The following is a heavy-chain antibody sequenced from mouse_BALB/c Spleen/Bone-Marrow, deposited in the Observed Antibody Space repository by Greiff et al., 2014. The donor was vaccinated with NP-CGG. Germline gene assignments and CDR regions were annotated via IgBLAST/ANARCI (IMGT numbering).Heavy chain of an antibody. D-gene: IGHD2-3*01. Sequence: EVKLVESGGGLVQPGGSLKLSCAASGFDFSGFWMGWVRQAPGKGLEWIGEINPDSSTINYTPSLKDRFIISRDNAKNTLYLQMSKVRSEDTALYYRARLGYYGGFAYWGQGTLVTVSA. J-gene: IGHJ3*01. V-gene: IGHV4-1*02. CDR2: INPDSSTI. CDR3: ARLGYYGGFAY. CDR1: GFDFSGFW.